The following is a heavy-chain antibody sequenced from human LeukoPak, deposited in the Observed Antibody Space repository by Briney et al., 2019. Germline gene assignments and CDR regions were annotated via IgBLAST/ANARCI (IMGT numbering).Heavy chain of an antibody. CDR2: IVVGSGNT. J-gene: IGHJ4*02. V-gene: IGHV1-58*01. CDR3: AALLSMGYFDY. D-gene: IGHD2/OR15-2a*01. CDR1: GFTFTISA. Sequence: AVKVSFKASGFTFTISAVQWVGQARGQRRGWIGWIVVGSGNTNYAQKFQERVTITRDMSTSTACMELSSLRSEDTAVYYCAALLSMGYFDYWGQGTLVTVSS.